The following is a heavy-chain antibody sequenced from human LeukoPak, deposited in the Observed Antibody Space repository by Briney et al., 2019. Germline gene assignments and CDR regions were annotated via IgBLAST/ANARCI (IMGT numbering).Heavy chain of an antibody. J-gene: IGHJ4*02. D-gene: IGHD1-14*01. V-gene: IGHV3-7*01. CDR3: TRDRSRAEDD. CDR1: GFTFSSYW. Sequence: GGSLRLSCAASGFTFSSYWMSWVRKAPGKGLEWVANIKQDGGDKYYVDSVKGRFTISRDNANNLLYLQMNSLRGEDTAVYYCTRDRSRAEDDWGQGTLVTVSS. CDR2: IKQDGGDK.